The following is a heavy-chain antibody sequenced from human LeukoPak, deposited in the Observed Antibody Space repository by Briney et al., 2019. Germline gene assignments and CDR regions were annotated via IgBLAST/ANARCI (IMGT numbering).Heavy chain of an antibody. V-gene: IGHV1-2*02. CDR3: ARDLMVRGPMDV. J-gene: IGHJ6*03. CDR1: GYTFTSYG. D-gene: IGHD3-10*01. Sequence: ASVKVSCKASGYTFTSYGISWVRQAPGQGLEWMGWIKPSSGGTNYAQNFQGRVTMTRDTSINTAYMELSRLRSDDTAVYYCARDLMVRGPMDVWGKGTTVTVSS. CDR2: IKPSSGGT.